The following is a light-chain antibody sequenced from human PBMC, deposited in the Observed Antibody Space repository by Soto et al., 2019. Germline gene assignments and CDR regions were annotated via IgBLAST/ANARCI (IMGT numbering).Light chain of an antibody. CDR3: QQYVSSPRT. CDR1: QSVSSTY. J-gene: IGKJ1*01. CDR2: GTS. Sequence: EIVLTQSPGTLSLSPGDRATLSCRASQSVSSTYLAWFQQKPGQAPRLLIYGTSRRATGIPDRFSGSGSGTDFTLTISRLGPEDFAVYYCQQYVSSPRTFGQGTKVEIK. V-gene: IGKV3-20*01.